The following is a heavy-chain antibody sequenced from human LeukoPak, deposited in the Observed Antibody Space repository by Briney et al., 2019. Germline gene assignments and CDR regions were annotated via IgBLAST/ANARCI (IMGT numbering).Heavy chain of an antibody. CDR3: ARVVEVGVPGSQH. Sequence: GASVKVSCKASGYTFTGYYLHWVRQAPRQGPEWMGWINPNNGGTYSVQKFQGRITMTRDTSISTAYMELNRLISDDTAVYYCARVVEVGVPGSQHWGQGTLVTVSS. CDR1: GYTFTGYY. J-gene: IGHJ1*01. V-gene: IGHV1-2*02. CDR2: INPNNGGT. D-gene: IGHD3-22*01.